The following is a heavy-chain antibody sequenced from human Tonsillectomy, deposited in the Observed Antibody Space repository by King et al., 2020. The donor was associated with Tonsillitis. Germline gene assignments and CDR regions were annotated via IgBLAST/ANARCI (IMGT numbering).Heavy chain of an antibody. Sequence: VQLVESGVEVKKPGESLKISCKGSGYTFANYKFANYWIGWVRQVPGNGLEWIGTIYSTDSDTKYSPSFQGQVIISVDRSNSTVFLQKNSLKASDTAIYLCATGGDGYNKLDFWGPGTLV. CDR2: IYSTDSDT. V-gene: IGHV5-51*03. D-gene: IGHD5-24*01. J-gene: IGHJ4*02. CDR3: ATGGDGYNKLDF. CDR1: GYTFANYKFANYW.